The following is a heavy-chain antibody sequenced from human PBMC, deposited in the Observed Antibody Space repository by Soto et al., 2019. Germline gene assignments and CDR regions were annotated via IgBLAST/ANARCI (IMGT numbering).Heavy chain of an antibody. J-gene: IGHJ4*02. CDR1: GGSISSGGYY. Sequence: SETLSLTCTVSGGSISSGGYYWSWIRQHPGKGLEWIGYIYYSGSTYYNPSLKSRVTISVDTSKNQFSLKLSSVTAADTAVYYCARVASGVVITTVSDYWGQGTLVTVSS. CDR3: ARVASGVVITTVSDY. D-gene: IGHD3-22*01. V-gene: IGHV4-31*03. CDR2: IYYSGST.